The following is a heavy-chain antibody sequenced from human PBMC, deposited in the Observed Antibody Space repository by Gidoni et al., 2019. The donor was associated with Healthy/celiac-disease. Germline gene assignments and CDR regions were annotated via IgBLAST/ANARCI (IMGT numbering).Heavy chain of an antibody. CDR1: GFTFSSYS. CDR2: ISSSSSYI. V-gene: IGHV3-21*01. Sequence: EVQLVESGGGLVKPGGSLRLSCAASGFTFSSYSMNWVRQAPGKGLEWVSSISSSSSYIYYADSVKGRFTISRDNAKNSLYLQMNSLRAEDTAVYYCARGAAAVAGTAFDYWGQGTLVTVSS. CDR3: ARGAAAVAGTAFDY. J-gene: IGHJ4*02. D-gene: IGHD6-19*01.